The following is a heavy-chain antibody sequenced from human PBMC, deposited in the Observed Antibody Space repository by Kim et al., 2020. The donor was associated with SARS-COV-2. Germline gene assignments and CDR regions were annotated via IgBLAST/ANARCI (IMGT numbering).Heavy chain of an antibody. D-gene: IGHD6-13*01. V-gene: IGHV3-30*01. Sequence: KYYADSVKGRFTISRDNSKNTLYLQMNSLRAEDTAVYYCARVGSWYYFDYWGQGTLVTVSS. CDR3: ARVGSWYYFDY. J-gene: IGHJ4*02. CDR2: K.